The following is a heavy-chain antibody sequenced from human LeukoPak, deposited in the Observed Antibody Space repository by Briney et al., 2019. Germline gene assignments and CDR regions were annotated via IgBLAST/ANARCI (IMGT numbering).Heavy chain of an antibody. V-gene: IGHV3-30*18. CDR1: GFTFSSYA. Sequence: GGSLRLSCAASGFTFSSYAMHWVRQTPGKGLEWVAIISYDGSYQYYLDSVKGRFTISRDNSKNTVFLQMNSLKPEDTAVYYCAKDVATQLWYYFDSWGQGTLVIVSS. J-gene: IGHJ4*02. CDR2: ISYDGSYQ. D-gene: IGHD5-18*01. CDR3: AKDVATQLWYYFDS.